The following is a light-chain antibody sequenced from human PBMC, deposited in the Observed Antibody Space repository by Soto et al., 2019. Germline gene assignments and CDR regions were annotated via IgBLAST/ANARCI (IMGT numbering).Light chain of an antibody. CDR3: SSYTTSNTRQIV. CDR1: SSDVGGYNY. CDR2: DVS. Sequence: SVLTKPASVSGSPGESITISCTGTSSDVGGYNYVSWYQHHPGKAPKLIIFDVSNRPSGVSNPFSGSKSGNTASLTISALRPEDEADYYCSSYTTSNTRQIVFGTGTKVTV. J-gene: IGLJ1*01. V-gene: IGLV2-14*03.